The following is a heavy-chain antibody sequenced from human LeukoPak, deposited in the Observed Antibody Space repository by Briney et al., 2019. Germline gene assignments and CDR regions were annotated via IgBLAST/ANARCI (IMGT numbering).Heavy chain of an antibody. CDR1: GFTFSNYA. V-gene: IGHV3-23*01. CDR2: ISGSGGST. D-gene: IGHD3-22*01. CDR3: AKSRDGSGYYYVQPNFDF. Sequence: GGSLRLSCAASGFTFSNYAMSWVRQAPGKGLEWVSAISGSGGSTYHADSVKGRFTSSRDNSKNTLYLQVNSLRAEDTALYYCAKSRDGSGYYYVQPNFDFWGQGTLVTVSS. J-gene: IGHJ4*02.